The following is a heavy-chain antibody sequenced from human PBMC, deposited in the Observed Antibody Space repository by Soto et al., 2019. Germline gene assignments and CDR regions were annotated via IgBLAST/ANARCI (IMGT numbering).Heavy chain of an antibody. CDR1: GGSISSSSYY. CDR2: IYYSGST. Sequence: SETLSLTCTVSGGSISSSSYYWGWIRQPPGKGLEWIGSIYYSGSTYYNPSLESRVTISVDTSKNQFSLKLSSVTAADTAVYYCARHLAMIVVDSMDVWGQGTTVTVSS. J-gene: IGHJ6*02. V-gene: IGHV4-39*01. CDR3: ARHLAMIVVDSMDV. D-gene: IGHD3-22*01.